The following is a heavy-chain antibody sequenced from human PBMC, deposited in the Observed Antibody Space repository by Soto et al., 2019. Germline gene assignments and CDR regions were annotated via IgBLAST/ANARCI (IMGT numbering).Heavy chain of an antibody. D-gene: IGHD6-13*01. CDR1: GFTFSNYA. J-gene: IGHJ4*02. V-gene: IGHV3-23*01. Sequence: EVQLLESGGGLVQPGGSLRLSCAASGFTFSNYAVTWVRQAPGKGLEWVSTISGSGGSTYYADSVKGRFTISRDNSKNTLYLQMNSLRAEDTAVYYCAKAQGSSWYELDYWGQGTLVTVCS. CDR2: ISGSGGST. CDR3: AKAQGSSWYELDY.